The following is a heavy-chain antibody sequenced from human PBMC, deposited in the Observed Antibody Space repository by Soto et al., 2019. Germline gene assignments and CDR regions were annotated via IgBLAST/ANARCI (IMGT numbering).Heavy chain of an antibody. CDR3: ARDEAAQYYFDY. J-gene: IGHJ4*02. V-gene: IGHV3-30*03. D-gene: IGHD6-13*01. Sequence: GSLRLSCAASGFTFSTYGMHWVRQAPGKGLEWVATISYDETNKYYTDSMKGRFTVSRDDSKNTLYLQKNSLKAEDTAVYYCARDEAAQYYFDYWGQGTLVTVSS. CDR1: GFTFSTYG. CDR2: ISYDETNK.